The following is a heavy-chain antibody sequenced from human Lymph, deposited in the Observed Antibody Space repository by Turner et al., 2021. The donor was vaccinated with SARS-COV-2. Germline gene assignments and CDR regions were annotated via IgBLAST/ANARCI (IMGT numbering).Heavy chain of an antibody. CDR1: GFTFSSHG. J-gene: IGHJ6*02. D-gene: IGHD2-15*01. V-gene: IGHV3-33*01. CDR3: AREGDALAGGMDV. CDR2: IWYDGSNK. Sequence: QVQLVESGGGVVQPGRSLRLSRAASGFTFSSHGMHWVRQAPGKGLEWVAVIWYDGSNKYYADSVKGRFTISRDNSKNTLYLQMNSLRAEDTAVYYCAREGDALAGGMDVWGQGTTVTVSS.